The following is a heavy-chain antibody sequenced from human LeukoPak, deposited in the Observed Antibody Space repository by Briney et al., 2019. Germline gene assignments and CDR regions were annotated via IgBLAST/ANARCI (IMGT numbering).Heavy chain of an antibody. Sequence: PGGSLRLSYAASGFTFSSYAMSWVRQAPGKGLEWVSAISGSGGSTYYADSVKGRFTISRDNSKNTLYLQMNSLRAEDTAVYYCAKGQQWLILGYYWGQGTLVTVSS. CDR1: GFTFSSYA. D-gene: IGHD6-19*01. CDR2: ISGSGGST. V-gene: IGHV3-23*01. CDR3: AKGQQWLILGYY. J-gene: IGHJ4*02.